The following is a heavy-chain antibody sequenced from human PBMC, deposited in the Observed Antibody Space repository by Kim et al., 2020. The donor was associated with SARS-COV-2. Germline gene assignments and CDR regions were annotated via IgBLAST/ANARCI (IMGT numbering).Heavy chain of an antibody. J-gene: IGHJ4*02. Sequence: GGSLRLSCAASGFIFTSDSMNWVRQAPGKGLEWVSYISGSGTDIYYADSVKGRFTISRDNAWNSLYLQMNSLKDEDAAIYYCARDLKGYYSVDYWGQGTLVTVSS. CDR3: ARDLKGYYSVDY. V-gene: IGHV3-48*02. D-gene: IGHD3-22*01. CDR2: ISGSGTDI. CDR1: GFIFTSDS.